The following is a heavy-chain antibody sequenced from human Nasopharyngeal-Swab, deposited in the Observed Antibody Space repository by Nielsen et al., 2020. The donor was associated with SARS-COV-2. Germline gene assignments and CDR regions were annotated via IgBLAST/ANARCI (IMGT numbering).Heavy chain of an antibody. CDR3: ASEGSGVFGVVIYAFDI. Sequence: ASVKVSCKASGYTLTVLPIHWVRQAPGKGLEWMGTVVPEDGEPIYAQNFQGRVTMTEDTSTYTAYLELSSLRSEDTAVYYCASEGSGVFGVVIYAFDIWVPGTLVTVSS. D-gene: IGHD3-3*01. J-gene: IGHJ3*02. CDR1: GYTLTVLP. V-gene: IGHV1-24*01. CDR2: VVPEDGEP.